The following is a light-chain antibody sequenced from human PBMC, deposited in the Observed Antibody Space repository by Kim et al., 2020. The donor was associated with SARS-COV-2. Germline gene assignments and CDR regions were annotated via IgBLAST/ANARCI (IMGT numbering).Light chain of an antibody. CDR2: DVT. V-gene: IGLV2-14*03. CDR1: SSDVGGYNF. CDR3: SSSTPNTTPL. Sequence: GQSVAISCTGTSSDVGGYNFVSWFQQHPGKAPKLVIYDVTKRPSGVSNRFSGSKSGNTASLTISGLQAEDEADYYCSSSTPNTTPLFGGGTQLTV. J-gene: IGLJ2*01.